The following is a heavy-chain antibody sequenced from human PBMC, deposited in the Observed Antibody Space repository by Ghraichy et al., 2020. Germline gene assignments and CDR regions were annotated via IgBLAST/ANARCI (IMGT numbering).Heavy chain of an antibody. Sequence: ESLNISCAASGFTLSSYAMIWVRQAPGKGLEWISGINNRGGDTYYADSVRGRFTVSRDNSQNTLYLQLNSLRVEDTAVYYCAKGLGWQPYGDFDYWGQGTLVTVSS. V-gene: IGHV3-23*01. CDR1: GFTLSSYA. CDR3: AKGLGWQPYGDFDY. CDR2: INNRGGDT. J-gene: IGHJ4*02. D-gene: IGHD4-17*01.